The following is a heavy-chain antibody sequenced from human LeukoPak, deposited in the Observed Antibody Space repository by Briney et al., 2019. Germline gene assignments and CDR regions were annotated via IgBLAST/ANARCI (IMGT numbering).Heavy chain of an antibody. J-gene: IGHJ4*02. CDR1: GGSMSSYY. V-gene: IGHV4-59*01. CDR3: ARACATDYFDY. CDR2: MYYSVTI. Sequence: SETLSLTCTVSGGSMSSYYGSWVRQPPGRGVEWIVYMYYSVTINYNPSLKCRVTISVDPSKNQFSLNLSSVTAAATAMYYCARACATDYFDYWGQGTLVTASS.